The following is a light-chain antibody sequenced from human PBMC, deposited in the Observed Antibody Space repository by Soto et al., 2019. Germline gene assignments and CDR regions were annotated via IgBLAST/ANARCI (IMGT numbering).Light chain of an antibody. CDR3: QQYGSSPIT. CDR2: GAS. J-gene: IGKJ5*01. Sequence: EIVRTQYPGTLSLSPGETVTLSCRASQSIDSNYLSWYQQKAGQAPRLLISGASTRATGIPDRFSGSGSGTDFTLTISRLEPEDFAVYSCQQYGSSPITFGQGTRLEIK. V-gene: IGKV3-20*01. CDR1: QSIDSNY.